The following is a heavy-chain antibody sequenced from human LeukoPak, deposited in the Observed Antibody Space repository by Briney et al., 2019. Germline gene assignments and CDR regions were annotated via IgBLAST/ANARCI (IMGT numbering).Heavy chain of an antibody. J-gene: IGHJ6*02. D-gene: IGHD5-24*01. Sequence: GGSLRLSCAASGFTVSSNYMSWVRQAPGKGLEWVSVIYSGGSTYYADSVKGRFTISRDNSKNTLYLQMNSLRAEDTAVYYCARDIVEMATITSYYYYGMDVWGQGTTVTVSS. V-gene: IGHV3-53*01. CDR1: GFTVSSNY. CDR3: ARDIVEMATITSYYYYGMDV. CDR2: IYSGGST.